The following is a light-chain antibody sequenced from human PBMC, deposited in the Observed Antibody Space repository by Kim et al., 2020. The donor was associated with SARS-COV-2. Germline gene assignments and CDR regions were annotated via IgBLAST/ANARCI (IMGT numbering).Light chain of an antibody. CDR2: DVS. CDR1: SSDVGNYNF. J-gene: IGLJ3*02. CDR3: SSYTTSGTVV. V-gene: IGLV2-14*03. Sequence: GQLIAISCTGTSSDVGNYNFVSWYQQHPGKAPKLMIYDVSNRPSGVSNRFSGSKSGNTASLTISGLQAEDEADYYCSSYTTSGTVVFGGGTQLTVL.